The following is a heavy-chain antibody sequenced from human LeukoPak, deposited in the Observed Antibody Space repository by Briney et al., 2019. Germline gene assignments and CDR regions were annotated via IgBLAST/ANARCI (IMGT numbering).Heavy chain of an antibody. CDR2: IYYSGST. CDR1: GGSISSYY. CDR3: ARNHYDSSGYYGFDI. Sequence: PSETLSLTCTVSGGSISSYYWSWIRQPPGKGLEWIGYIYYSGSTNYNPSLKSRVTISVDTSKNQFSLKLSSVTAADTAVYYCARNHYDSSGYYGFDIWGQGTMVTVSS. V-gene: IGHV4-59*01. D-gene: IGHD3-22*01. J-gene: IGHJ3*02.